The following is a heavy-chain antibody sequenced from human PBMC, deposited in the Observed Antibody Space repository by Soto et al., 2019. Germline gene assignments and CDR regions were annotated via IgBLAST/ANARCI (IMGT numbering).Heavy chain of an antibody. CDR3: ARDWEAEDLGSAGTYYFDY. CDR2: TSAYRGNT. J-gene: IGHJ4*02. Sequence: QIQLVQSGPEVRKPGASVKLFCKASGYNFLAYGISWVRQAPGQGLEWMGWTSAYRGNTNYAQKFQDRVIMTTDRSTRTAYMELRSLTPDDTAIYYCARDWEAEDLGSAGTYYFDYWGQGTLVTVSS. CDR1: GYNFLAYG. D-gene: IGHD1-26*01. V-gene: IGHV1-18*01.